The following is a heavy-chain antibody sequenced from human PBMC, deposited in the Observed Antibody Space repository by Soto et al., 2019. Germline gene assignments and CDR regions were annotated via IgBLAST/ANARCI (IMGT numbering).Heavy chain of an antibody. Sequence: PGGSLRLSCAASGFTFSSYGMHWVRQAPGKGLKWVAVISYDGSNKYYADSVKGRFTISRDNSKNTLYLQMNSLRAEDTAVYYCAKELQLVSFEYGMDVWGQGTTVTVSS. CDR1: GFTFSSYG. CDR2: ISYDGSNK. D-gene: IGHD6-13*01. V-gene: IGHV3-30*18. J-gene: IGHJ6*02. CDR3: AKELQLVSFEYGMDV.